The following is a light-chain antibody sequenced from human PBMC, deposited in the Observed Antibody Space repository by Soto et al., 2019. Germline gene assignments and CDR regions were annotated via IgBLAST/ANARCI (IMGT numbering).Light chain of an antibody. V-gene: IGKV1-39*01. CDR3: QQSYSIPYT. CDR1: QTISRI. Sequence: DIQLTQSPSSLSASVGDRVTITCRASQTISRILNWYQQKPGEAPKLLMYVVSTLQAGVPSRFSGSESGTDYTLTISNLQPDDFATYYCQQSYSIPYTFGRGTKLEIK. CDR2: VVS. J-gene: IGKJ2*01.